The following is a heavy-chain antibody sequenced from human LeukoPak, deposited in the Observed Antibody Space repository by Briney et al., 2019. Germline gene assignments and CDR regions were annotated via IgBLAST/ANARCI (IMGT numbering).Heavy chain of an antibody. Sequence: GGSLRLSCAASGYRFSPYWMSWVRQTPGKGLEWVASISDGGRATYYGDSVRGRFTISRGDARNSLFLQMNGLRADDTAVYYCTRENYVPDSWGQGTLVTVSS. CDR1: GYRFSPYW. CDR2: ISDGGRAT. J-gene: IGHJ5*02. V-gene: IGHV3-7*03. CDR3: TRENYVPDS. D-gene: IGHD3-10*02.